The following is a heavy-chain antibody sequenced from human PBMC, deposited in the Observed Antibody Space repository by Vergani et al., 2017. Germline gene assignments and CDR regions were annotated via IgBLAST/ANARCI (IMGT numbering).Heavy chain of an antibody. CDR3: ARESAYYGSENVDY. CDR1: GFTFSSYS. D-gene: IGHD3-10*01. Sequence: EVQLVESGGGLVQPGGSPRLSCVASGFTFSSYSMNWVRQAPGKGLEWVSYISSSSGTIYYADSVKGRFTISRDNAKNSLYLQMNSLRAEDTAVYYCARESAYYGSENVDYWGQGTLVTVSS. J-gene: IGHJ4*02. V-gene: IGHV3-48*01. CDR2: ISSSSGTI.